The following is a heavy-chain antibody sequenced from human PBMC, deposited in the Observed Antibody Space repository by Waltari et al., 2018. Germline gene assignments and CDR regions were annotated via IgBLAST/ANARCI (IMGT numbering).Heavy chain of an antibody. Sequence: QVQLQESGPGLVKPSETLSLTYTVSGGSISSYYWSWIRQPPGKGLEWIGYIYYSGSTNYNPSLKSRVTISVDTSKNQFSLKLSSVTAADTAVYYCARDGFVPASHWFDPWGQGTLVTVSS. CDR3: ARDGFVPASHWFDP. D-gene: IGHD3-10*01. CDR2: IYYSGST. CDR1: GGSISSYY. J-gene: IGHJ5*02. V-gene: IGHV4-59*01.